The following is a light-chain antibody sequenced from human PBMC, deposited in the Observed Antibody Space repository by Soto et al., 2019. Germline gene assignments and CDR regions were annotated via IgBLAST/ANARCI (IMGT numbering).Light chain of an antibody. CDR2: GAS. CDR3: QQYGSSPWT. V-gene: IGKV3-20*01. CDR1: QSVSSSY. J-gene: IGKJ1*01. Sequence: EIVLTQSPGTLSLSPGERATLSCRASQSVSSSYLAWYQQKPGQAPRPLIYGASSRAIGIPDRFSGSGSGXXXXLTISRLEPEDFAVYYCQQYGSSPWTFGQGTKVEIK.